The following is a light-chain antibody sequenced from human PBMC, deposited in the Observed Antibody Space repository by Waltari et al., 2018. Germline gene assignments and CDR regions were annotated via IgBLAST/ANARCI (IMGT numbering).Light chain of an antibody. J-gene: IGKJ1*01. CDR1: QIVSRS. CDR3: QHYVRLPAT. Sequence: IVLTQSPGTLSLSPGERATLSCRASQIVSRSLAWYQQKPGQAPTLLIYGASTRANGLPDRFTGSGSGTDFSLTISSLEPEDFAIYFCQHYVRLPATFGQGTKVEIK. V-gene: IGKV3-20*01. CDR2: GAS.